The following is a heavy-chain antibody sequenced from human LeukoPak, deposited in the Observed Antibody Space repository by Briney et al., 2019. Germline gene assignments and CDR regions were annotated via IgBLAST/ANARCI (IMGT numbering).Heavy chain of an antibody. CDR1: GFTFSTYA. V-gene: IGHV3-64*01. CDR2: ISSNGGST. J-gene: IGHJ4*02. Sequence: PGGSLRLSCAAYGFTFSTYAMHWVRQAPGKGLEYVSGISSNGGSTYYANSVQGRFTISRDNSKNTLYLQMGSLRPEDMAVYYCATYSTTLGYWGQGTLVTVSS. CDR3: ATYSTTLGY. D-gene: IGHD6-13*01.